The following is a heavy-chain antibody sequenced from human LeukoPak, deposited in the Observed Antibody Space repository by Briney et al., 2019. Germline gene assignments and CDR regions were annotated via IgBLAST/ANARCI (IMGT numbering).Heavy chain of an antibody. CDR1: GGSISSYY. D-gene: IGHD4-23*01. CDR3: ARRVNPVIAPYAFDI. V-gene: IGHV4-59*01. J-gene: IGHJ3*02. CDR2: IYYSGST. Sequence: SETLSLTCTVSGGSISSYYWSCVRQPPGKGLEWIGYIYYSGSTNCNPSVKSRVAMSVDTSKKQFSLKLSSLTAADTAVFNCARRVNPVIAPYAFDIWGQGTMVTVSS.